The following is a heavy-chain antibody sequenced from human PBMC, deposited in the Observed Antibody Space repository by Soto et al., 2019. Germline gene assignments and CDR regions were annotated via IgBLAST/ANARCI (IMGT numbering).Heavy chain of an antibody. D-gene: IGHD4-17*01. V-gene: IGHV4-59*08. J-gene: IGHJ4*02. CDR1: GGSISGYY. Sequence: SETLSLTCTVSGGSISGYYWSWIRQPPGKGLEWIGYIYSSGSTNYNPSLKSRVTISVDTSKNQFSLKLSSVTAADTAVYYYARQYPTVIDYWGQGTLVTVSS. CDR2: IYSSGST. CDR3: ARQYPTVIDY.